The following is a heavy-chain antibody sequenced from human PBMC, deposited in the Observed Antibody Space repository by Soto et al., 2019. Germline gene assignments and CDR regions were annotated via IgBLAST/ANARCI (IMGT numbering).Heavy chain of an antibody. CDR2: IRSKAYGGTT. CDR3: TRGRAVAGIDWFDP. D-gene: IGHD6-19*01. J-gene: IGHJ5*02. Sequence: GGSLRLSCTASGFTFGDYAMSWFRQAPGKGLEWVGFIRSKAYGGTTEYAASVKGRFTISRDDSKSIAYLQMNSLKTEDTAVYYCTRGRAVAGIDWFDPWGQGTLVTVSS. V-gene: IGHV3-49*03. CDR1: GFTFGDYA.